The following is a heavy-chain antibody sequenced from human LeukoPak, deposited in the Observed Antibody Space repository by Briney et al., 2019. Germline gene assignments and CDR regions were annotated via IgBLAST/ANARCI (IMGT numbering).Heavy chain of an antibody. CDR1: GFIISSYS. D-gene: IGHD6-19*01. V-gene: IGHV3-48*04. J-gene: IGHJ5*02. CDR2: IRNSGGTI. Sequence: GGSLRLSCAASGFIISSYSMNWVRQAPGKGLEWVSYIRNSGGTIYYADSVKGRFTISRDNAKNSLYLQMNSLRAEDTAVYYCARDGLKAVAGSRTYNCLEPGGQGTLATVS. CDR3: ARDGLKAVAGSRTYNCLEP.